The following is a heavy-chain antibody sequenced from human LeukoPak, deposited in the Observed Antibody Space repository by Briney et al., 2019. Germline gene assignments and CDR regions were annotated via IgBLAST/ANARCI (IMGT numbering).Heavy chain of an antibody. CDR2: INSDGSST. CDR1: GFTFSSYW. V-gene: IGHV3-74*01. D-gene: IGHD3-22*01. Sequence: GGSLRLSCAASGFTFSSYWMHWVRQAPGKGLVWVSRINSDGSSTSYADSVKGRFTISRDNAKNSLYLQMNSLRAEDTAVYYCARIITMIVVVPGDYWGQGTLVTVSS. CDR3: ARIITMIVVVPGDY. J-gene: IGHJ4*02.